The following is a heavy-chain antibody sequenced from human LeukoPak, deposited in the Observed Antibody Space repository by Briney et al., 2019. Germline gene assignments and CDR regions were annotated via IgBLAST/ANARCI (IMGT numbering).Heavy chain of an antibody. V-gene: IGHV1-18*01. D-gene: IGHD2-2*01. CDR3: ARDTSGCTSCLGDAFDI. J-gene: IGHJ3*02. CDR2: ISAYNGNT. CDR1: GYTFTSYG. Sequence: ASVKVSCKASGYTFTSYGISWVRQAPGQGLEWMGWISAYNGNTNYAQKLQGRVTMTTDTSTSTAYMELRSLRSDDTAVYYCARDTSGCTSCLGDAFDIWGQGTMVTVSS.